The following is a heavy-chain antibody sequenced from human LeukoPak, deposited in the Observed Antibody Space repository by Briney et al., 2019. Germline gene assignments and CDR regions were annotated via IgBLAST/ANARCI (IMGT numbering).Heavy chain of an antibody. D-gene: IGHD3-3*01. CDR3: ARVSPSSLRFLEWIAPYYYYMDV. Sequence: PSETLSLTCTVSGGSISSSSYYWGWIRQPPGKGLEWIGSIYYSGSTYYNPSLKSRVTISVDTSKNQFSLKLSSVTAADTAVYYCARVSPSSLRFLEWIAPYYYYMDVWGKGTTVTVSS. CDR2: IYYSGST. CDR1: GGSISSSSYY. J-gene: IGHJ6*03. V-gene: IGHV4-39*07.